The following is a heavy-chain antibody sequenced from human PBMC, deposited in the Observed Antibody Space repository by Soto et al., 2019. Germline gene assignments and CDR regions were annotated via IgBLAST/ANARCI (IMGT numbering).Heavy chain of an antibody. J-gene: IGHJ6*02. CDR2: ISAYNGNT. V-gene: IGHV1-18*01. CDR1: GYTFTSYG. CDR3: ARVWSVLAATQARYYYYGMDV. Sequence: GASVKVSCKASGYTFTSYGISWVRQAPGQGLEWMGWISAYNGNTNYAQKLQGRVTMTTDTSTSTAYMELRSLRSDDTAVYYCARVWSVLAATQARYYYYGMDVWGQGTTVTVS. D-gene: IGHD2-15*01.